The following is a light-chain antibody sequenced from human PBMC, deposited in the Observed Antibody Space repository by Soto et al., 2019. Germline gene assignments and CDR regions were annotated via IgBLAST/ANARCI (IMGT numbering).Light chain of an antibody. CDR3: VLYMGSGIVV. CDR2: STN. V-gene: IGLV8-61*01. CDR1: PVSVSTSYY. Sequence: QTVVTQEPSFSVSPGGTVTLTCCLSPVSVSTSYYPSWYQQTPGQAPRTLIYSTNTRSSGVPDRFSGSILGNKAALTITGAEADDESDYYCVLYMGSGIVVFGGGTKLTVL. J-gene: IGLJ2*01.